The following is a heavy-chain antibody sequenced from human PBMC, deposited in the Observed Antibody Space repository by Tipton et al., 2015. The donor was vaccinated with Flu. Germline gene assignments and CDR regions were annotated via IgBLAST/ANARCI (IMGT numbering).Heavy chain of an antibody. V-gene: IGHV3-7*01. CDR3: ARTRGGYCSSTSCYADYFDF. J-gene: IGHJ4*02. D-gene: IGHD2-2*01. CDR2: IKQGGSEK. Sequence: SLRLSCAASGFTFNTYWMSWVCQAPGKGLEWVASIKQGGSEKYYVDSVKGRFTISRDNAKNSLYLQMNSLRAEDTAVYYCARTRGGYCSSTSCYADYFDFWGQGTLVTVSS. CDR1: GFTFNTYW.